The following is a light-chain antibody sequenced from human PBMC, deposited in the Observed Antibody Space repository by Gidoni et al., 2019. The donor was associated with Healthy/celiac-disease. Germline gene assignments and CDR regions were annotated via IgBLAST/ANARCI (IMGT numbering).Light chain of an antibody. Sequence: SYELTQPPSVSVSPGQTARITCSGDALPKQYAYWYQQKPGQAPVLVIYKDSERPSGIPERVSGSSSGTTVTLTISGVQAEDEADYYCQSADSSGNWVFGGGTKLTVL. V-gene: IGLV3-25*03. CDR1: ALPKQY. CDR2: KDS. J-gene: IGLJ3*02. CDR3: QSADSSGNWV.